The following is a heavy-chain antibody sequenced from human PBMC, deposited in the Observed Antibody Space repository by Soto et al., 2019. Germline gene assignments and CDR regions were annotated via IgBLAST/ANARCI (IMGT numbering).Heavy chain of an antibody. V-gene: IGHV4-31*03. CDR1: GGSISSGGYY. CDR3: ERGPREYFQN. Sequence: SETLSLTCTVSGGSISSGGYYWSWIRQRPGKGLEWIGYIYYSGSTYYNPSLKSRVTISVDTSKNQFSLKLSSVTEADTAVCYCERGPREYFQNWGQGTLVTVSS. CDR2: IYYSGST. J-gene: IGHJ1*01.